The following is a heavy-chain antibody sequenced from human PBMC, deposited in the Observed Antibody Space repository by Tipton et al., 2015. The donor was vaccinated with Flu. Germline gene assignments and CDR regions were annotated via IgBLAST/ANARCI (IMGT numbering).Heavy chain of an antibody. CDR3: ARVLDIVVVVAATPPGAFDI. CDR2: IYSGGST. V-gene: IGHV3-53*01. J-gene: IGHJ3*02. CDR1: GFTVSSNY. D-gene: IGHD2-15*01. Sequence: SLRLSCAASGFTVSSNYMSWVRQAPGKGLEWVSVIYSGGSTYYADSVKGRFTISRGNSKNTLYLQMNSLRAEDTAVYYCARVLDIVVVVAATPPGAFDIWGQGTMVTVSS.